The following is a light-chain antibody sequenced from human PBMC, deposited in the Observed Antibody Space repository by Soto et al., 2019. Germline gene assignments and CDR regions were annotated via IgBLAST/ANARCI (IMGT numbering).Light chain of an antibody. Sequence: SVLTQPPSVSGAPGQRVTISCTGSSSNIGAGYDVHWYQQLPRTAPKLLIYGSTNRPSGVPDRFSGSRSGTSASLAITGLQAEDEADYYCQSYDSGLSGLYVFGTGTKVTVL. CDR2: GST. CDR3: QSYDSGLSGLYV. CDR1: SSNIGAGYD. V-gene: IGLV1-40*01. J-gene: IGLJ1*01.